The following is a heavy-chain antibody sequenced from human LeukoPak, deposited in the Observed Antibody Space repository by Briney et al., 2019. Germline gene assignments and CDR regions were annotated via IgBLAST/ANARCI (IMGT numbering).Heavy chain of an antibody. D-gene: IGHD3-22*01. CDR3: TTAAMIAKRYFDY. CDR1: GFTFSNAW. V-gene: IGHV3-15*01. Sequence: GGSLRLSCAASGFTFSNAWMSWVRRAPGKGLEWVGRIKSKTDGGTTDYAAPVKGRFTISRDDSKNTLYLQMNSLKTEDTAVYYCTTAAMIAKRYFDYWGQGTLVTVSS. J-gene: IGHJ4*02. CDR2: IKSKTDGGTT.